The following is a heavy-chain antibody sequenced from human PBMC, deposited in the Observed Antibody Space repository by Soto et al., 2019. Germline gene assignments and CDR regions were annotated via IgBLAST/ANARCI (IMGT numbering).Heavy chain of an antibody. Sequence: EVQLLQSGGGLVQPGGSLRLSCAASGFTFSNYAMSWLRQPPGKGLEWVSAISDSGDRTYYADSVKGRFTISRDNSKNTRYLQMNSLRAEDSAVYYCVKERSGHSYADSWGQGTLVTVSS. V-gene: IGHV3-23*01. D-gene: IGHD5-18*01. J-gene: IGHJ4*02. CDR1: GFTFSNYA. CDR2: ISDSGDRT. CDR3: VKERSGHSYADS.